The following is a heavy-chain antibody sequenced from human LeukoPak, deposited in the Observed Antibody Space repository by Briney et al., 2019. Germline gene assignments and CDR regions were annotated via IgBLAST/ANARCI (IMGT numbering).Heavy chain of an antibody. CDR1: EATFSSYA. Sequence: SVKVSCKALEATFSSYAISWVRQAPGQGLEWMGGIIPIFGTANSAQKFQGRVTITADKSTSTAYMELSSLRSEDTAVYYCARVPQYSSGWLSFDYWGQGTLVTVSS. V-gene: IGHV1-69*06. CDR2: IIPIFGTA. J-gene: IGHJ4*02. D-gene: IGHD6-19*01. CDR3: ARVPQYSSGWLSFDY.